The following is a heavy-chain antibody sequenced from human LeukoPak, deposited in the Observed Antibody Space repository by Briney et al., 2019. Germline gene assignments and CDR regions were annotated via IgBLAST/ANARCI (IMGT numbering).Heavy chain of an antibody. Sequence: SETLSLTCTVSGGSISSYYWSWIRQPAGKGLEWIGRIYTSGSTNYNPSLKSRVTMSVDTSKNQFSLKLSSVTAADTAVYYCARNRKNDYGGYRRAFDIWGQGTMVTVSS. D-gene: IGHD4-17*01. V-gene: IGHV4-4*07. J-gene: IGHJ3*02. CDR1: GGSISSYY. CDR3: ARNRKNDYGGYRRAFDI. CDR2: IYTSGST.